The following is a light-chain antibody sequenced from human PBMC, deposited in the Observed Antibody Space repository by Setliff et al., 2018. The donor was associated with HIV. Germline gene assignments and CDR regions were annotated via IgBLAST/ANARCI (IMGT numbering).Light chain of an antibody. CDR3: QSHDSTLSGPV. Sequence: QSVLTQPPSASGTPGQRVTISCSGSSSNIGSNTVNWYKQLPGTAPKLLMYSNNQRPSGVPDRFSGSKSGTSASLAITGLQAEDEADYYCQSHDSTLSGPVFGTGTKVTVL. V-gene: IGLV1-44*01. CDR2: SNN. J-gene: IGLJ1*01. CDR1: SSNIGSNT.